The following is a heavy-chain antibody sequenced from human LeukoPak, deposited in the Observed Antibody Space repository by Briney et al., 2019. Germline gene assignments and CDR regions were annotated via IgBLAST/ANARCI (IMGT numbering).Heavy chain of an antibody. CDR1: GGTFSNYA. J-gene: IGHJ5*02. CDR3: ARDHRQRGTLNWFDP. Sequence: ASVKVSCKASGGTFSNYAISWVRQAPGQGLEWMGGIIPIFGTANYAQKFQGRVTITTDESTSTAYMELSSLRSEDTAVYYCARDHRQRGTLNWFDPWGQGTLVTVSS. V-gene: IGHV1-69*05. CDR2: IIPIFGTA. D-gene: IGHD6-25*01.